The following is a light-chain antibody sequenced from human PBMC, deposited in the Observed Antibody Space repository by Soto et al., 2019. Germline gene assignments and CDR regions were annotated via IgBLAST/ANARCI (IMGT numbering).Light chain of an antibody. CDR1: QGISNS. CDR3: QQYNNWPPRT. CDR2: GAS. V-gene: IGKV3-15*01. J-gene: IGKJ2*01. Sequence: EIVMTQSPASLSVSPGETATLSCRPSQGISNSLAWYQQKPGQAPSLLIYGASTRATGIPARFSGSGSGTEFTLTISSLQSEDSALYYCQQYNNWPPRTFGQGTKLEIK.